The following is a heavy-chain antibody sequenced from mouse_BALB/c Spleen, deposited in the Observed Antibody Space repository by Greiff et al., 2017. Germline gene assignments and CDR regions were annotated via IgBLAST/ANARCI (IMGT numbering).Heavy chain of an antibody. CDR2: ISYSGST. CDR3: ARWDEGWYFDV. Sequence: EVQLQESGPGLVKPSQSLSLTCTVTGYSITSDYAWNWIRQFPGNKLEWMGYISYSGSTSYNPSLKSRISITRDTSKHQFFLQLNSVTTEDTATYYCARWDEGWYFDVWGAGTTVTVSS. V-gene: IGHV3-2*02. D-gene: IGHD4-1*01. CDR1: GYSITSDYA. J-gene: IGHJ1*01.